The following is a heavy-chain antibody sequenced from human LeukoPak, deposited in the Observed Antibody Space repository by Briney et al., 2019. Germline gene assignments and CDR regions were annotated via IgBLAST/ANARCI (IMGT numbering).Heavy chain of an antibody. CDR2: IRYDGSNK. V-gene: IGHV3-30*02. CDR1: GFTFSGYG. CDR3: AKGYSGYSYGYSNWFDP. D-gene: IGHD5-18*01. Sequence: GGSLRLSCVASGFTFSGYGMHWVRQAPGKGLEWVAFIRYDGSNKYYTDSVKGRFTISRDNSKNTLYLQMNSLRAEDTAVYYCAKGYSGYSYGYSNWFDPWGQGTLVTVSS. J-gene: IGHJ5*02.